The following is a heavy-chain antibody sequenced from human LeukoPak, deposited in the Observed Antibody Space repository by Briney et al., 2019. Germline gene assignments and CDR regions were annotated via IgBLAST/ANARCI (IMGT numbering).Heavy chain of an antibody. J-gene: IGHJ4*02. V-gene: IGHV3-23*01. Sequence: PGGSLRLSCAASGFTFSNYAMNWVGQAPGKGLEWVSLVTGSGSHTYYADSVKGRFTISRDNSKNMLYLQMNSLRAEDTAVYYCAREGFVGPVAGTLFYWGQGTLVTVSS. CDR1: GFTFSNYA. CDR3: AREGFVGPVAGTLFY. CDR2: VTGSGSHT. D-gene: IGHD6-19*01.